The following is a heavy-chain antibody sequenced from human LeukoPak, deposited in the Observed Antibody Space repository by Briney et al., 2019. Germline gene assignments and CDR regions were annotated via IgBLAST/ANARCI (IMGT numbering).Heavy chain of an antibody. D-gene: IGHD3-22*01. CDR2: ISACNGNT. CDR3: ARDLGYDSSGYYPDY. CDR1: GYTFTSYG. J-gene: IGHJ4*02. Sequence: GASVKVSCKASGYTFTSYGISWVRQAPGQGLEWMGWISACNGNTNYAQKLQGRVTMTTDTSTSTAYMELRSLRSDDTAVYYCARDLGYDSSGYYPDYWGQGTLVTVSS. V-gene: IGHV1-18*01.